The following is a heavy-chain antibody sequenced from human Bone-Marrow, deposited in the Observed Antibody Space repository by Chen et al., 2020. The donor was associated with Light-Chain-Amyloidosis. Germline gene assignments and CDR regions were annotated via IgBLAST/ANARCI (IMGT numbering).Heavy chain of an antibody. CDR3: ARPATPIGRIWFDP. Sequence: QLQLQESGPGLVRPSETLSLTCTVSGDSIDNYFYYWGWIRQAPGKGLEWIGTIYTSGSTYYNPSLKGRVAMSVGTSKKQFSLILNSVTAADTAMYYCARPATPIGRIWFDPWGQGILVTVSS. V-gene: IGHV4-39*01. CDR2: IYTSGST. D-gene: IGHD2-15*01. J-gene: IGHJ5*02. CDR1: GDSIDNYFYY.